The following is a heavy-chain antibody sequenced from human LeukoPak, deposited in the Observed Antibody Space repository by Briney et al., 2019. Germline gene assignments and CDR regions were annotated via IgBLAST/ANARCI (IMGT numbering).Heavy chain of an antibody. CDR2: IYYSGST. Sequence: PSETLSLTCTVSGGSISSSSYYWGWLRQPPGKGLEWIGSIYYSGSTYYNPSLKSRVTISVDTSKNQFSLKLSSVTAADTAVYYCARDTYYDFWSGYPEPLDYWGQGTLVTVSS. CDR3: ARDTYYDFWSGYPEPLDY. J-gene: IGHJ4*02. CDR1: GGSISSSSYY. V-gene: IGHV4-39*02. D-gene: IGHD3-3*01.